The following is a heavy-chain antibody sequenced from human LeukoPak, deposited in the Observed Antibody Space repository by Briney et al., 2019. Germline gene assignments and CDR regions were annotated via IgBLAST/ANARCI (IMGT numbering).Heavy chain of an antibody. CDR1: GYTFTSYD. Sequence: GASVKVSCKASGYTFTSYDINWVRQATGQGLEWMGWMNPNSGNTGYAQKFQGRVTMTRNTSISTAYMELSGLRSEDTAVYYCASSLITIYGPGDYWGQGTLVTVSS. D-gene: IGHD3-16*01. J-gene: IGHJ4*02. CDR3: ASSLITIYGPGDY. V-gene: IGHV1-8*01. CDR2: MNPNSGNT.